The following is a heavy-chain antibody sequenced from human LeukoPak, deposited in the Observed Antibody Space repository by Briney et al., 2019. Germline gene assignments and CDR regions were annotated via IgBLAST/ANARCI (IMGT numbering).Heavy chain of an antibody. CDR2: INHSGST. D-gene: IGHD5-18*01. CDR1: GGSFSGYY. Sequence: SETLSLTCAVYGGSFSGYYWSWIRQPPGKGLEWIGEINHSGSTYYNPSLKSRVTISVDTSKNQFSLKLSSVTAADTAVYYCARRGYSYGYVFDYWGQGTLVTVSS. CDR3: ARRGYSYGYVFDY. J-gene: IGHJ4*02. V-gene: IGHV4-34*01.